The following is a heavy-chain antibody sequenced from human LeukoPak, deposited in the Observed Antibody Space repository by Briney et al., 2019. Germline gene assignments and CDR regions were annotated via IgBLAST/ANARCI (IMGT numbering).Heavy chain of an antibody. CDR1: GGSISSSSYY. CDR3: ARRRPRTGVYYGSSGQGYFDY. CDR2: ICYSGST. Sequence: SETLSLTCTVSGGSISSSSYYWGWIRQPPGKGLEWIGSICYSGSTYYNPSLKSRVTISVDTSKNQFSLKLSSVTAADTAVYYCARRRPRTGVYYGSSGQGYFDYWGQGTLVTVSS. D-gene: IGHD3-22*01. V-gene: IGHV4-39*07. J-gene: IGHJ4*02.